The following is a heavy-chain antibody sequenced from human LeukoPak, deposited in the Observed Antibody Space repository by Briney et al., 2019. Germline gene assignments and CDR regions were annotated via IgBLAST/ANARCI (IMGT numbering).Heavy chain of an antibody. J-gene: IGHJ4*02. V-gene: IGHV3-30*02. CDR2: IRYDAKTE. D-gene: IGHD2-21*01. CDR3: AKDLNTVVMQYFDS. Sequence: GGSLRLSCTGSGFPFTSYGMHWVRPTPRRGLEWVAFIRYDAKTEYYADSVKGRFAIAREDSHSTVHLHMKDLRPDDAAIYFCAKDLNTVVMQYFDSWGQGTLVSVSS. CDR1: GFPFTSYG.